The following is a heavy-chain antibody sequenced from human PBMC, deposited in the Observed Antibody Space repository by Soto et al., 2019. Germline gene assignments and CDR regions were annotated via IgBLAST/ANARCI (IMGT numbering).Heavy chain of an antibody. CDR1: GYTFTGYY. CDR2: INPNSGGT. Sequence: ASVKVSCKASGYTFTGYYMHWVRQAPGQGLEWMGWINPNSGGTNYAQKFQGWVTMTRDTSISTAYMELSRLRSDDTAVYYCARAPRGYSGYDLDYWGQGTLVTVSS. CDR3: ARAPRGYSGYDLDY. J-gene: IGHJ4*02. D-gene: IGHD5-12*01. V-gene: IGHV1-2*04.